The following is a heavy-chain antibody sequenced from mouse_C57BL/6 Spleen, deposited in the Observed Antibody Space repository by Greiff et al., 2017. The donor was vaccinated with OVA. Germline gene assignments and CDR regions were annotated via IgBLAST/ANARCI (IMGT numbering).Heavy chain of an antibody. Sequence: EVKLVESGAELVKPGASVKLSCTASGFNIKDYYMHWVKQRTEQGLAWIGRIDPEDGETKYAPKFPGKATITADTSSNTAYLPLSSLTSEDTAVDYCARIGCWGQGTLVTVSA. V-gene: IGHV14-2*01. CDR2: IDPEDGET. CDR3: ARIGC. J-gene: IGHJ3*01. CDR1: GFNIKDYY.